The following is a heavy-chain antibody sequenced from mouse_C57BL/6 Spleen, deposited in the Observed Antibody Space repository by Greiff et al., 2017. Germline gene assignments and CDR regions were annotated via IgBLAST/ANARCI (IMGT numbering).Heavy chain of an antibody. D-gene: IGHD2-1*01. CDR1: GYTFTSYW. J-gene: IGHJ4*01. Sequence: QVQLQQPGAELVRPGSSVKLSCKASGYTFTSYWMDWVKQRPGQGLEWIGNIYPSDSETHYNQKFKDKATLTVDKSSSTAYMQLSSLTSEDSAVYYCATFYYGNYGGAMDYWGQGTSVTVSS. V-gene: IGHV1-61*01. CDR2: IYPSDSET. CDR3: ATFYYGNYGGAMDY.